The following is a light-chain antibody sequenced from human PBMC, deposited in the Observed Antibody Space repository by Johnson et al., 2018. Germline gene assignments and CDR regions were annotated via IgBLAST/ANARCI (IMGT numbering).Light chain of an antibody. V-gene: IGLV1-51*02. J-gene: IGLJ1*01. CDR2: ENN. Sequence: QSVLTQPPSVSAAPGQKVTISCSGSSSNIGNNYVSWYQQLPGTAPKLLIYENNKRPSGIPDRFSGSKSGTSATLGITGLQTGAEADYYFGTWDSSLSAGNCFGTWTKVTVL. CDR1: SSNIGNNY. CDR3: GTWDSSLSAGNC.